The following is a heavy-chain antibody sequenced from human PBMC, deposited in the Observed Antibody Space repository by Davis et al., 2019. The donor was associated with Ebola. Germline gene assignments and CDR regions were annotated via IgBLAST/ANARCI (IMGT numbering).Heavy chain of an antibody. V-gene: IGHV1-2*04. CDR3: ARELITIFGVVSLGYYGMDV. Sequence: AASVKVSCKASGYTFTGYYMHWVRQAPGQGLEWMGWINPNSGCTNYAQKFQGWVTMTRDTSISTAYMELSRLRSDDTAVYYCARELITIFGVVSLGYYGMDVWGQGTTVTVSS. J-gene: IGHJ6*02. CDR2: INPNSGCT. D-gene: IGHD3-3*01. CDR1: GYTFTGYY.